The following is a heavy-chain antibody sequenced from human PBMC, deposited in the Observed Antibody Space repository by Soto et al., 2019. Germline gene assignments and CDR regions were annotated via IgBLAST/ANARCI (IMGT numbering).Heavy chain of an antibody. CDR3: ATYPTIFGVVIPDFDY. CDR2: FDPEDGET. CDR1: GYTLTELS. V-gene: IGHV1-24*01. D-gene: IGHD3-3*01. Sequence: ASVKVSCKVSGYTLTELSMHWVRQAPGKGLEWMGGFDPEDGETIYAQKFQGRVTMTEDTSTDTAYMELSSLRSEDTAVYYCATYPTIFGVVIPDFDYWGQGTLVTV. J-gene: IGHJ4*02.